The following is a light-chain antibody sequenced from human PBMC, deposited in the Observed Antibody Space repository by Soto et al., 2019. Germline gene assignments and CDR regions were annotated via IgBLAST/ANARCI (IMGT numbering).Light chain of an antibody. Sequence: DIQMTQSPSTLSASVGDRVTITCRASQSISSWLAWYQQKPGKAPKLLIYKASSLESGVSSRFSGSGSGTEFSLTISSLQPDDFATYYCQQYNSYSGTFGQGTKVEIK. CDR3: QQYNSYSGT. CDR1: QSISSW. J-gene: IGKJ1*01. CDR2: KAS. V-gene: IGKV1-5*03.